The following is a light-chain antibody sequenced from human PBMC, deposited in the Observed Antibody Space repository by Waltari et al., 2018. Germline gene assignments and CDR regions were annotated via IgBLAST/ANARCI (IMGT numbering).Light chain of an antibody. CDR2: LNA. V-gene: IGKV2-28*01. Sequence: DIVMTQSPLSLPVTPGEPASISCRSSQSLLHSNGYNYLDWYLQKPGQSPQLLIYLNAKRAFGVPDRFSGSGSGTDFTLKISRVEAEDVGVYYCMQALQSPLTFGGGTKVEIK. CDR1: QSLLHSNGYNY. J-gene: IGKJ4*01. CDR3: MQALQSPLT.